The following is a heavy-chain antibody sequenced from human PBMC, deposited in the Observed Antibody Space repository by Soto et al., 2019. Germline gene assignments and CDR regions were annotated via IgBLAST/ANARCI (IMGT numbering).Heavy chain of an antibody. J-gene: IGHJ5*02. CDR2: ISAYNGNT. CDR1: GYTFTSYG. V-gene: IGHV1-18*01. D-gene: IGHD3-10*01. CDR3: ARYIFWGGFGESNWLDP. Sequence: QVQLVQSGAEVKKPGASVKVSCKASGYTFTSYGISWVRQAPGQGLEWIGWISAYNGNTNYAQKFQGRVTMTTDTSTCKAYMELRSLISDDTAVYYCARYIFWGGFGESNWLDPWGQGTLVTVSS.